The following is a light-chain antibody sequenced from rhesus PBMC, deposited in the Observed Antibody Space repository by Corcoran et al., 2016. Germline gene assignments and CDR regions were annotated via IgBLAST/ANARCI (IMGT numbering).Light chain of an antibody. CDR3: KHCYSIPLT. V-gene: IGKV1-22*01. Sequence: IQMTQSPSSLSPPVGDRVTIPSRASHGITNDLAWYQQKQGETPKFLSYGASSLQSGIPSRFSGGGSVTDCTLTISSLQSEDVATYKYKHCYSIPLTVGGGAKV. J-gene: IGKJ4*01. CDR2: GAS. CDR1: HGITND.